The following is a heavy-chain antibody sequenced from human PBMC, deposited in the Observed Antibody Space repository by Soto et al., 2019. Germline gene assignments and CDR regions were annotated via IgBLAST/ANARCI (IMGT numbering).Heavy chain of an antibody. Sequence: SETLSLTCTLSGDSISSTIYYWAWIRQPPGKGLEWIGCMYYSGSTYYNPSLKSRVTMSVDTSKNQFSLRLSSVTAADTAVYYCARLGKQLGAAYYSAIDVSGPGTTVTVYS. CDR3: ARLGKQLGAAYYSAIDV. V-gene: IGHV4-39*01. D-gene: IGHD6-6*01. CDR2: MYYSGST. J-gene: IGHJ6*02. CDR1: GDSISSTIYY.